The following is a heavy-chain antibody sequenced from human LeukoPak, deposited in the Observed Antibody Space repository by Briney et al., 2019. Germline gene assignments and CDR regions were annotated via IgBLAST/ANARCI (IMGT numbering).Heavy chain of an antibody. Sequence: SETLSLTCTVSGGSISSSSYYWGWIRQPPGKGLEWIGSIYYSGSTYYNPSLKSRVTISVDTSKNQFSLKLSSVTAADTAAYYCATTAVGATHDAFDIWGQGTMVTVSS. J-gene: IGHJ3*02. V-gene: IGHV4-39*01. CDR2: IYYSGST. D-gene: IGHD1-26*01. CDR1: GGSISSSSYY. CDR3: ATTAVGATHDAFDI.